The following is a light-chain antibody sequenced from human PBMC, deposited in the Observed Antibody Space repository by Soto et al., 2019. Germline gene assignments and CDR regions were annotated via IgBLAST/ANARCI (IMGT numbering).Light chain of an antibody. CDR2: AAS. J-gene: IGKJ1*01. CDR3: QQYGTSPQT. Sequence: IVLTQSPGTLSLSLGVRATLSSRASQSVSSNFLAWYQQKPGQAPRLLIYAASSRATGIPDRFSGSGSGTEFTLTISRLEPEDFAVYYCQQYGTSPQTFGQGTKVDNK. V-gene: IGKV3-20*01. CDR1: QSVSSNF.